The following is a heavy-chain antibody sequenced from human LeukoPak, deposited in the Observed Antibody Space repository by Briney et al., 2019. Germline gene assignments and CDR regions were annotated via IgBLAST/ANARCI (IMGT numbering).Heavy chain of an antibody. V-gene: IGHV4-34*01. Sequence: SETLSLTCAVYGGSFSGYYWSWIRQPPGKGLEWIGEINHSGSTNYNPSLKSRVTISVDTSKNQFSLKLSSVTAADTAVYYCARLTTVVTIDYWGQGTLVTVSS. CDR1: GGSFSGYY. CDR3: ARLTTVVTIDY. CDR2: INHSGST. D-gene: IGHD4-17*01. J-gene: IGHJ4*02.